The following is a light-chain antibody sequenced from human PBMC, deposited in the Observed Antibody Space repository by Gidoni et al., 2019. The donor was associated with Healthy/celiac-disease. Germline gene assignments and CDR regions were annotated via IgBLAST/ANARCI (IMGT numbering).Light chain of an antibody. J-gene: IGKJ1*01. V-gene: IGKV1-39*01. CDR1: LSISSY. CDR2: AAS. CDR3: QQSYSTPRM. Sequence: IQMTRPPSSLSSVGDRVTITCWARLSISSYLNWYQQKPGKAPTLLIYAASSLQSGVPSRFSGSGSGTDFTLTISSLQPEDFAAYYCQQSYSTPRMFGQGTKVEIK.